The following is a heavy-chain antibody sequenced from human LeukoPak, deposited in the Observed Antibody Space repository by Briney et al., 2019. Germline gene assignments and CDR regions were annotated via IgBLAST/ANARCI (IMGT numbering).Heavy chain of an antibody. CDR1: GYTFTGYY. CDR2: INPNSGGT. Sequence: GASVKVSCKASGYTFTGYYMHWVRQAPGQGLEWMGWINPNSGGTNYAQKFQGRVTMTRDTSISTAYMELSRLRSDDMAVYYCARAVYSYGYMDVWGKGATVTVSS. V-gene: IGHV1-2*02. CDR3: ARAVYSYGYMDV. J-gene: IGHJ6*03. D-gene: IGHD5-18*01.